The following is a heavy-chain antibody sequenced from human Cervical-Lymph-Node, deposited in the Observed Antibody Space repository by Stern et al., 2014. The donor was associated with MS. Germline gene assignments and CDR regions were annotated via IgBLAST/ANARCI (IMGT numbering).Heavy chain of an antibody. CDR1: GGTFSTHP. Sequence: QMQLVQYGAEVKKPGSSVKVSCKASGGTFSTHPITWVRQAPGQGLEWMGGIIPFLNTANYAQKFQGRITITADKSTGTTYMEISRLRSDDTAVYYCASSLVASGHWGQGTLVIVS. CDR2: IIPFLNTA. J-gene: IGHJ4*02. CDR3: ASSLVASGH. V-gene: IGHV1-69*06. D-gene: IGHD2-8*02.